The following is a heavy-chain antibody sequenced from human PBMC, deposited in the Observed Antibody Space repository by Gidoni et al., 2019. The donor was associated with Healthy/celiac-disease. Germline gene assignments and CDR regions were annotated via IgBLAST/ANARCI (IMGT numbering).Heavy chain of an antibody. Sequence: EVQLFESGGGLVQPGGSLRLSCAASGFTFSSYAMSWVRQAQGKGLEWVSAISGSGGSKYYADSVKGRFTISRDNSKNTLYLQMNSLRAEDTAVYYCAKCITGTGGAFDIWGQGTMVTVSS. J-gene: IGHJ3*02. D-gene: IGHD1-20*01. V-gene: IGHV3-23*01. CDR1: GFTFSSYA. CDR2: ISGSGGSK. CDR3: AKCITGTGGAFDI.